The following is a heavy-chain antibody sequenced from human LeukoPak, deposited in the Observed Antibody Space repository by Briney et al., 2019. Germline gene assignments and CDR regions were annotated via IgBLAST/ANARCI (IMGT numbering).Heavy chain of an antibody. J-gene: IGHJ4*02. CDR2: IYTSGRT. CDR3: ARGSYCSGGSCYYFDS. V-gene: IGHV4-61*02. CDR1: GGSISSGSYY. Sequence: SETLSLTCTVSGGSISSGSYYWGWGRQPGGEGGEWIERIYTSGRTHYTPSLNRPVTISVDTSKNQFSLKLSSVTAADTAVYYRARGSYCSGGSCYYFDSWGQGTLVTVSS. D-gene: IGHD2-15*01.